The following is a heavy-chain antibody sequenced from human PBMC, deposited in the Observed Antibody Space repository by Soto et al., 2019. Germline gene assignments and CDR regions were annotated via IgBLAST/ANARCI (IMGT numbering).Heavy chain of an antibody. D-gene: IGHD6-13*01. V-gene: IGHV1-18*01. CDR2: INTYNGNT. Sequence: VQLVQSGVEVKKPGASVKVSCKASGYTFTNYGISWVRQAPGQGLEWMGWINTYNGNTNYAQKVQGRVTMTTETSTSTAYMELRSLRSDDTAVYYCARDLLYSTRSTVRFDIWGQGTMLTVSP. J-gene: IGHJ3*02. CDR3: ARDLLYSTRSTVRFDI. CDR1: GYTFTNYG.